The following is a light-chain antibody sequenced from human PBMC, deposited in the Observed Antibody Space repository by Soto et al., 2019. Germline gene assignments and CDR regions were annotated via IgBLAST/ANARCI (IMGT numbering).Light chain of an antibody. CDR2: EVS. Sequence: QSVLTQPASVSGSPGQSITISCTGTSSDIGYYNLVSWYQHHPGKAPKLMIYEVSERPSVVPDRFSGSKSSNTASLTVSGLQAEDEADYYCSTSAGGNNFGLGT. V-gene: IGLV2-23*02. CDR3: STSAGGNNFG. CDR1: SSDIGYYNL. J-gene: IGLJ1*01.